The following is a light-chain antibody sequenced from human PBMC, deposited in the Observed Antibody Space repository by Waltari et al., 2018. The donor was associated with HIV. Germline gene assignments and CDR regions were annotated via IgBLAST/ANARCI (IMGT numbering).Light chain of an antibody. CDR2: WAS. Sequence: DIVMTQSPDSLDVSLGERATITCKSSKSLLHSFTNKTYLPWYRQKAGQPPKLLIYWASTRGSGVPDRVRGSGCGTDFTLTIDSLQPEDVAVYYCHQYYSSPLTLGGGTKMEI. CDR1: KSLLHSFTNKTY. CDR3: HQYYSSPLT. V-gene: IGKV4-1*01. J-gene: IGKJ4*01.